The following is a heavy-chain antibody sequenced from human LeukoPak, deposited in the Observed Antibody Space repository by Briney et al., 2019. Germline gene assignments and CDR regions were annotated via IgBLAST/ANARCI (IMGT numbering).Heavy chain of an antibody. V-gene: IGHV1-2*04. CDR3: ARLEHSSSYLPDAFDI. Sequence: ASVKVSCKASGYTFTSYYMHWVRQAPGQGLEWMGWINPNSGGTNYAQKFQGWVTMTRDTSISTAYMELSRLRSDDTAVYYCARLEHSSSYLPDAFDIWGQGTMVTVSS. J-gene: IGHJ3*02. D-gene: IGHD6-6*01. CDR2: INPNSGGT. CDR1: GYTFTSYY.